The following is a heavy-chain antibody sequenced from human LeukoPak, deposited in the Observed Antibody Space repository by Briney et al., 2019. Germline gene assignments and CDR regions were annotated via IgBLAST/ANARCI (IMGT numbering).Heavy chain of an antibody. CDR3: ATGGRSGVALEQ. V-gene: IGHV3-53*01. CDR1: GFITSSNY. Sequence: GGSLRLSCVVAGFITSSNYMTWVRQAPGKGLDWISLLYSGGSTYYADSVMGRFTISRDNSKTTPLLQMNSLKAEDTAVYYCATGGRSGVALEQWGQGTLVTVSS. D-gene: IGHD1/OR15-1a*01. J-gene: IGHJ4*02. CDR2: LYSGGST.